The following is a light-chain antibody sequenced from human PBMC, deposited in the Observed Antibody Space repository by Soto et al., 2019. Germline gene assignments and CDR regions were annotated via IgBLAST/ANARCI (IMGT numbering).Light chain of an antibody. CDR2: EVT. Sequence: QSVLTQPPSASGSPGQSVTISCTGTSNDVGGYNYVSWYQQHPGKAPKLMIYEVTKRPSGVPDRFSASKSGNTASLTVSGLQAEDEADYYCCSYGGSNNLVFGGGTKLTVL. V-gene: IGLV2-8*01. J-gene: IGLJ2*01. CDR3: CSYGGSNNLV. CDR1: SNDVGGYNY.